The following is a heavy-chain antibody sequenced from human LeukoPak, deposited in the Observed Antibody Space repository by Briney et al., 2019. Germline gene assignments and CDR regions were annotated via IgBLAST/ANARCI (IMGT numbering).Heavy chain of an antibody. V-gene: IGHV3-7*01. Sequence: GGSLRLSCAASGFTFSSYWMSWVRQAPGKGLEWVANIKQGGSEKYYVDSVKGRFTISRDNAKNTLYLQMNSLRAEDTAVYYCARGTGYYGYYFDYWGQGTLVTVSS. CDR3: ARGTGYYGYYFDY. CDR1: GFTFSSYW. J-gene: IGHJ4*02. D-gene: IGHD3-10*01. CDR2: IKQGGSEK.